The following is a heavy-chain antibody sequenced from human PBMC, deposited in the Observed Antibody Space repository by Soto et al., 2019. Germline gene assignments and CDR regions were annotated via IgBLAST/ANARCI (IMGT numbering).Heavy chain of an antibody. CDR2: IYHSGST. V-gene: IGHV4-30-2*05. Sequence: SETLSLTCVVSGGSISSGGYSWSWIRQPPGKGLEWIGYIYHSGSTYYNPSLKSRVTISVDTSKNQFSLKLSSVTAADTAVYYCASSGDYLPNYWGQGTLVTVSS. CDR3: ASSGDYLPNY. D-gene: IGHD4-17*01. CDR1: GGSISSGGYS. J-gene: IGHJ4*02.